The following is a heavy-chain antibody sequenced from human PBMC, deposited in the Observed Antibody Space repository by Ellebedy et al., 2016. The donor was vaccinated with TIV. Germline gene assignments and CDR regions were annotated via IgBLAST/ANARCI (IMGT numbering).Heavy chain of an antibody. CDR1: GDSVSSNSAA. Sequence: MPSETLSLTCAISGDSVSSNSAAWNWIRQSPSRGLECLGRTYYRSKWYNDYAVSVKSRITINPDTSKNQFSLQLNSVTPEDTAVYYCARAADILTGYYDFDYWGQGTLVTVSS. D-gene: IGHD3-9*01. CDR3: ARAADILTGYYDFDY. J-gene: IGHJ4*02. V-gene: IGHV6-1*01. CDR2: TYYRSKWYN.